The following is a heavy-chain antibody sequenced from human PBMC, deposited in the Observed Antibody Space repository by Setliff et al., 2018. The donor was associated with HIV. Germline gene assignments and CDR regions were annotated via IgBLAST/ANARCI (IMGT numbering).Heavy chain of an antibody. CDR1: GGSISSSY. Sequence: SETLSLTCTVSGGSISSSYWNWIRESPGKGLEWIGNIYYRGSTNYNPSLKSRVTISIDTSKNHFSLRMSSVTAADTAMYYCARQFWMLTTLYFDSLGPGTLVTVSS. V-gene: IGHV4-59*01. D-gene: IGHD3-16*01. J-gene: IGHJ4*02. CDR3: ARQFWMLTTLYFDS. CDR2: IYYRGST.